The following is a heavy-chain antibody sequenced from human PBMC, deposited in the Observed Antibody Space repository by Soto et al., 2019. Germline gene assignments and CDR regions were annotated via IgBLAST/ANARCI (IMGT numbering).Heavy chain of an antibody. CDR3: ARVGYGDYGRGYYFDF. V-gene: IGHV4-30-4*01. Sequence: SETLSLTCSVSGASIRDGDYYWSWLRQPPGKGPEWIGIIDYTGGTHYNTTLTGAVSMSVDTSANQFSLKVNFVTAADSAVYYCARVGYGDYGRGYYFDFWGPGILVTVSS. CDR2: IDYTGGT. J-gene: IGHJ4*02. D-gene: IGHD4-17*01. CDR1: GASIRDGDYY.